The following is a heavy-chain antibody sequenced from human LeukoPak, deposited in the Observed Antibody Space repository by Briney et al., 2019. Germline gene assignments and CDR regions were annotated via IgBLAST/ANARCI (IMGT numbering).Heavy chain of an antibody. D-gene: IGHD3-3*01. CDR2: IYYSGST. V-gene: IGHV4-39*01. J-gene: IGHJ6*02. CDR3: ARIPRVDFWSGYYHPQYGMDV. Sequence: SESLSLTCTVSGGSISSSSYYWDWIRQPPGKGLEWIGSIYYSGSTYYNPSLKSRVTISVDASKNQFSLKLSSVTAADTAVYYCARIPRVDFWSGYYHPQYGMDVWGQGTTVTVSS. CDR1: GGSISSSSYY.